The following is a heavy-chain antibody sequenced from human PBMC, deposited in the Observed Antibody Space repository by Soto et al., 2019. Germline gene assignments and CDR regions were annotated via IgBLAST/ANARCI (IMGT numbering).Heavy chain of an antibody. D-gene: IGHD2-21*01. J-gene: IGHJ6*02. CDR3: GRHLFSDV. V-gene: IGHV4-59*08. Sequence: SETLSLTCSVSGDSISSYYWNWIRQPPGKGLEWIGYFSYTGTTNYNPSLKSRVTISADTPKNQFFLKLSSVTAADTAVYYCGRHLFSDVWGQGTTVTVSS. CDR2: FSYTGTT. CDR1: GDSISSYY.